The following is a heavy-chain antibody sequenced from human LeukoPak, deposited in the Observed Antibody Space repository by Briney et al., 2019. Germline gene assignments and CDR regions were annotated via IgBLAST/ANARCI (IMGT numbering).Heavy chain of an antibody. Sequence: SETLSLTCTVSGGSINISYWSWIRQPPGKGLEWIGFIYYGGSINYNPSLKSRVTISVDSSKTQVSLKLSSVTAADTAVYYCARGNDYWGQGILVTVSS. CDR1: GGSINISY. CDR3: ARGNDY. CDR2: IYYGGSI. J-gene: IGHJ4*02. V-gene: IGHV4-59*08.